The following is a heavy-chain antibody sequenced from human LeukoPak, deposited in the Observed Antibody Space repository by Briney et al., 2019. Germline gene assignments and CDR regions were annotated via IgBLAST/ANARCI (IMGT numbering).Heavy chain of an antibody. CDR2: INHSGST. D-gene: IGHD2-2*01. Sequence: SETLSLTCAVYGGSFSGYYWSWIRQPPGKGLEWIGEINHSGSTNYNPSLKSRVTISVDTSKNQFSLKLSSVTAADTAVYYCARALKGYCSSTSCYLANYKGRYYYGMDVWGQGTTVTVSS. J-gene: IGHJ6*02. CDR3: ARALKGYCSSTSCYLANYKGRYYYGMDV. CDR1: GGSFSGYY. V-gene: IGHV4-34*01.